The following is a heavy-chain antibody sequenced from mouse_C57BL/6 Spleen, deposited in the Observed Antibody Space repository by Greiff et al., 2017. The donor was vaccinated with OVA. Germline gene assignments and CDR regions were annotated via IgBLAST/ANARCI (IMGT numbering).Heavy chain of an antibody. D-gene: IGHD2-4*01. Sequence: EVHLVESGAELVRPGASVKLSCTASGFNIKDDYMHWVKQRPEQGLEWIGWIDPENGDTEYASKFQGKATITADTSSNTAYLQLSSLTSEDTAFYYCTRYDYSSWFAYWGQGTLVTVSA. CDR1: GFNIKDDY. J-gene: IGHJ3*01. CDR3: TRYDYSSWFAY. V-gene: IGHV14-4*01. CDR2: IDPENGDT.